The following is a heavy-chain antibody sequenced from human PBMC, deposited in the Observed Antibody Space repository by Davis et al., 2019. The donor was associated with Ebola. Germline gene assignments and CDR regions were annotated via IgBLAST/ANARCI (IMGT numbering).Heavy chain of an antibody. Sequence: SVKVSCKASGYTFTGYYMHWVRQAPGQGLEWLGGIIPIFGTANYAQKFQGRVTITADESTSTAYMELGSLSSEDTAGYYGAAEGVGEMGYWGQGTLVTVSS. CDR1: GYTFTGYY. D-gene: IGHD3-16*01. V-gene: IGHV1-69*13. J-gene: IGHJ4*02. CDR2: IIPIFGTA. CDR3: AAEGVGEMGY.